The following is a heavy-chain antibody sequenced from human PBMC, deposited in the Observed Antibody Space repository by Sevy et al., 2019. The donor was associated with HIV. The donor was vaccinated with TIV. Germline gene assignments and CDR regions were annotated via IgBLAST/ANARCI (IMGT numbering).Heavy chain of an antibody. CDR2: INPNSDGT. Sequence: ASVKVSCKASGYTFTGYYIHWVRQAPGQGLEWMGWINPNSDGTNYVQKFQGRVTMTSDTSINTAYMDLRRLRSDDTDVYYCARGENFWTASYYFDHWGQGTLVTVSS. CDR1: GYTFTGYY. V-gene: IGHV1-2*02. CDR3: ARGENFWTASYYFDH. J-gene: IGHJ4*02. D-gene: IGHD3-3*01.